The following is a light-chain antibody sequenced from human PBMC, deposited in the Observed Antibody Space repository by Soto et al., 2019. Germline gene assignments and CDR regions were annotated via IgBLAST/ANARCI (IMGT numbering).Light chain of an antibody. CDR1: SSDVGCYNL. J-gene: IGLJ1*01. CDR3: CSYAGISTFYV. CDR2: GVN. Sequence: QSALTQPASVSGSPGPSITISCTGTSSDVGCYNLVSWYQQHPGKDPKLMIYGVNKRPSGVSNRFSGSKSGNTASLTISGLQAEDEADYYCCSYAGISTFYVFGSGTKLTVL. V-gene: IGLV2-23*02.